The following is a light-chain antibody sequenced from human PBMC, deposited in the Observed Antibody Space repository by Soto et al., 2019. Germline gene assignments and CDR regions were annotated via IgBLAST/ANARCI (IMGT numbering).Light chain of an antibody. V-gene: IGLV2-11*01. Sequence: QSVLTQPRSVSGSPGQSVTISCTGTSSDVGRYDYVSWYQHHPGKAPKLLIYDVNKWPSGVPDRFSGSKSGNTASLSISGLQAEDEADYYCCSKAGTSTAVFGGGNKVTVL. CDR3: CSKAGTSTAV. CDR2: DVN. J-gene: IGLJ2*01. CDR1: SSDVGRYDY.